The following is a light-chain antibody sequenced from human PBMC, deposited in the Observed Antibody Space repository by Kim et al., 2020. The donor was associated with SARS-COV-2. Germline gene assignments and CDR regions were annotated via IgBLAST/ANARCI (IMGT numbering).Light chain of an antibody. Sequence: QPRTIYYAGAGNDVGFLNSVSWNQLHPGTAPKLIIYHVTERASGVSSRLSGSQSGNAASLTISGLRAADEADCYCGSHTTSSTYVFGSGTKVTVL. CDR3: GSHTTSSTYV. J-gene: IGLJ1*01. V-gene: IGLV2-14*03. CDR1: GNDVGFLNS. CDR2: HVT.